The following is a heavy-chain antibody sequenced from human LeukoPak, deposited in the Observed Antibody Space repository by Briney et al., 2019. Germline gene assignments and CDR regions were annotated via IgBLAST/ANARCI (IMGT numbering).Heavy chain of an antibody. J-gene: IGHJ4*02. Sequence: ASVKVSCKASGYTFTSYPISWVRQAPGQGLEWMGWITTYNGNTNYAQKLQGRVTMTTDTSTSTAYMDLRGLRSDDTAVYHCARGYDYGDYVGDFDYWGQGTLVTVSS. CDR3: ARGYDYGDYVGDFDY. CDR2: ITTYNGNT. D-gene: IGHD4-17*01. V-gene: IGHV1-18*01. CDR1: GYTFTSYP.